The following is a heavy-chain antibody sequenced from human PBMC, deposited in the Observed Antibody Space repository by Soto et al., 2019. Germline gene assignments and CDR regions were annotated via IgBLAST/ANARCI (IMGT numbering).Heavy chain of an antibody. CDR3: AKTDGYEVEY. V-gene: IGHV5-51*01. D-gene: IGHD5-18*01. Sequence: XASLKISCKGSGYSFVSYWIAWVRQMPGKGLEWMGSIYPGDSDTTYSPSIQGQVTISADKSSTTVYLQWNTLKASDTAMYYCAKTDGYEVEYWGQGTQVTVSS. CDR2: IYPGDSDT. CDR1: GYSFVSYW. J-gene: IGHJ4*02.